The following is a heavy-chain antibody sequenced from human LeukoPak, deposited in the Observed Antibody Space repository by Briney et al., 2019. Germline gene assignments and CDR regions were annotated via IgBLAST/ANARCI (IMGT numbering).Heavy chain of an antibody. V-gene: IGHV3-23*01. D-gene: IGHD6-13*01. CDR3: AKDWPSEWQQLPDYDAFDI. CDR1: GFTFSTYA. Sequence: PGGSLRLSCAASGFTFSTYAMSWVRQAPGKGLEWVSAIHSGGSTYYADSLKGRFTISRDNSKNTLYLQMNSLRADDTAVYYCAKDWPSEWQQLPDYDAFDIWGQGTMVTVSS. J-gene: IGHJ3*02. CDR2: IHSGGST.